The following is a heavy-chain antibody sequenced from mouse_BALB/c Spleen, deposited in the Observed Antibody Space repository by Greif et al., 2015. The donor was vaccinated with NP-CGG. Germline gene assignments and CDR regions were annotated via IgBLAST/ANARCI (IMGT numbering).Heavy chain of an antibody. CDR2: INPSNGGT. D-gene: IGHD2-3*01. J-gene: IGHJ3*01. CDR3: TRSGGYDPPFAY. V-gene: IGHV1S81*02. Sequence: QVQLQQSGAELVKPGASVKLSCKASGYTFTSYYMYWVKQRPGQGLEWIGEINPSNGGTNFNEKFKSKATLTVDKSSSTAYMQLSSLTSEDSAVHYCTRSGGYDPPFAYWGQGTLVTVSA. CDR1: GYTFTSYY.